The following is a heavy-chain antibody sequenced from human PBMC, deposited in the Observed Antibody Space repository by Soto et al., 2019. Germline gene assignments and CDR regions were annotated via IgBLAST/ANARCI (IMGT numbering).Heavy chain of an antibody. D-gene: IGHD3-10*01. CDR2: IIPIVDIT. CDR3: ARASLDRGVSMDY. Sequence: QVQLVQSGAEVKKPGSSVKVSCKTSGGTFTSYTISWVRQAPGQGLEWMGRIIPIVDITNYAQKFQDRVTVYSEISTITSYMELSSLSAEETAVYYCARASLDRGVSMDYWGQGTLVTVSS. CDR1: GGTFTSYT. J-gene: IGHJ4*02. V-gene: IGHV1-69*02.